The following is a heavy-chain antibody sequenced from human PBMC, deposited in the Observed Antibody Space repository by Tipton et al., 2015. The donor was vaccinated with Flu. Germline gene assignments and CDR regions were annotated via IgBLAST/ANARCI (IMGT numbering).Heavy chain of an antibody. CDR1: VFAVSSNY. Sequence: QLVQSGGGLIQPGGSLRLSCAGSVFAVSSNYMSWVRQAPGKGLEWVSVIYSGGDTYYADSVQGRFTISRDNSKNTLFLQMNSLRNEVKTLYYCTRVPPNRSGYWFYGMDVWGQGHTVSVSS. V-gene: IGHV3-53*01. D-gene: IGHD3-22*01. CDR2: IYSGGDT. J-gene: IGHJ6*02. CDR3: TRVPPNRSGYWFYGMDV.